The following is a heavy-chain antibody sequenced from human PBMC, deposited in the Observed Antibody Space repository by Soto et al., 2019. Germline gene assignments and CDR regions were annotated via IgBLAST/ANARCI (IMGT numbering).Heavy chain of an antibody. CDR1: GFTFSSYS. CDR2: ISSSSSYI. CDR3: ARDSLWGSNFDY. Sequence: PGGSLRLSCAASGFTFSSYSMNWVRQAPGKGLEWVSSISSSSSYIYYADSVKGRFTISRDNAKNSLYLQMNSLRAEDTAVYYCARDSLWGSNFDYWGQGTLVTVSS. J-gene: IGHJ4*02. D-gene: IGHD7-27*01. V-gene: IGHV3-21*01.